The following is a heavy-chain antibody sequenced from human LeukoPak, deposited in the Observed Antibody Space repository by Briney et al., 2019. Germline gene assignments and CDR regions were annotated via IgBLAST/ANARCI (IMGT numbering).Heavy chain of an antibody. Sequence: SQTLSLTCAISGDSVSSNSATWNWIRQSPSRGLEWLGRTYFRSRWYNDYAVSVKGRITINPDSSKNQFSLQLNSVTPEDTAVYYCARSRAAGNFLFFDYWGQGTLVTASS. CDR1: GDSVSSNSAT. V-gene: IGHV6-1*01. D-gene: IGHD4-23*01. CDR3: ARSRAAGNFLFFDY. CDR2: TYFRSRWYN. J-gene: IGHJ4*02.